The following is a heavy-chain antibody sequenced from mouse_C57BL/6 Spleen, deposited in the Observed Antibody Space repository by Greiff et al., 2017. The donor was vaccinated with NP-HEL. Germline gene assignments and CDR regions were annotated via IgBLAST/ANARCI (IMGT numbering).Heavy chain of an antibody. CDR1: GFTLSDYG. V-gene: IGHV5-17*01. CDR2: ISSGSSTI. J-gene: IGHJ1*03. D-gene: IGHD1-1*01. CDR3: ARGGPYYYGSSYGYFDV. Sequence: EVQRVESGGGLVKPGGSLKLSCAASGFTLSDYGMHWVRQAPEKGLEWVAYISSGSSTIYYADTVKGRFTISRDNAKNTLFLQMTSLRSEDTAMYYCARGGPYYYGSSYGYFDVWGTGTTVTVSS.